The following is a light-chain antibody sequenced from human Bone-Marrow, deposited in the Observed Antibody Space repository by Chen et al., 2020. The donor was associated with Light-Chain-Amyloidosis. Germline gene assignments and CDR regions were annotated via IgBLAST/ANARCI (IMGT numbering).Light chain of an antibody. V-gene: IGKV4-1*01. J-gene: IGKJ2*01. CDR1: ESLLYRSNNKNY. Sequence: DIVMTQSPDSLAVSLGERATINCKSSESLLYRSNNKNYLGWYQQKPGQSPKLLMYWASTRESGVPDRCSGSGSGTDFTLTISSLQAEDVAVYYCQQYYSTPYTFGQGTKLEIQ. CDR2: WAS. CDR3: QQYYSTPYT.